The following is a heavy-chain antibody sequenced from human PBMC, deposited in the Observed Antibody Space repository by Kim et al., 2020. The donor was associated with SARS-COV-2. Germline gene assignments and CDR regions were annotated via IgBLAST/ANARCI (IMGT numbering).Heavy chain of an antibody. Sequence: YHPSFKSRVTISVDTSKNQCSLKLSAGTAADTAVYYWARVVVAATWWFDPWGRGTLVTVSS. J-gene: IGHJ5*02. CDR3: ARVVVAATWWFDP. V-gene: IGHV4-31*02. D-gene: IGHD2-15*01.